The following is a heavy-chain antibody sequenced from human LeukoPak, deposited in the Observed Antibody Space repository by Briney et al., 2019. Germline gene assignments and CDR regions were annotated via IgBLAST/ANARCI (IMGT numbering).Heavy chain of an antibody. D-gene: IGHD3-22*01. CDR3: AKGAQRNYYDSSGSPFDY. Sequence: GGSPRLSCAASGFTFSGYAMSWVRQAPGKGLEWVSAISGSGGSTYYADSVKGRFTISRDNSKNTLYLQMNSLRAEDTAVYYCAKGAQRNYYDSSGSPFDYWGQGTLVTVSS. V-gene: IGHV3-23*01. CDR1: GFTFSGYA. J-gene: IGHJ4*02. CDR2: ISGSGGST.